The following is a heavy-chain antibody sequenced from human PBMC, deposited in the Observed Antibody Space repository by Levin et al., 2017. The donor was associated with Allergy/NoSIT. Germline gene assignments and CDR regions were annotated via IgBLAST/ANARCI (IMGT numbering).Heavy chain of an antibody. CDR2: ISSSSSTI. V-gene: IGHV3-48*01. J-gene: IGHJ6*02. CDR1: GFTFSSYS. Sequence: GGSLRLSCAASGFTFSSYSMNWVRQAPGKGLEWVSYISSSSSTIYYADSVKGRFTISRDNAKNSLYLQMNSLRAEDTAVYYCARGELATVTNGGDYYYGMDVWGQGTTVTVSS. D-gene: IGHD4-11*01. CDR3: ARGELATVTNGGDYYYGMDV.